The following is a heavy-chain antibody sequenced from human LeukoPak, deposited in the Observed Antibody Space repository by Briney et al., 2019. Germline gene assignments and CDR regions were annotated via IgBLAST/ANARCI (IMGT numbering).Heavy chain of an antibody. CDR3: ARGRAYYCYGMDV. CDR2: INHSGST. Sequence: SETLSLTCAVYGGSFSGYYWSWIRQPPGKGLEWIGEINHSGSTNYNPSLKSRVTISVDTSKNQFSLKLSSVTAADTAVYYCARGRAYYCYGMDVWGQGTTVTVSS. CDR1: GGSFSGYY. V-gene: IGHV4-34*01. J-gene: IGHJ6*02.